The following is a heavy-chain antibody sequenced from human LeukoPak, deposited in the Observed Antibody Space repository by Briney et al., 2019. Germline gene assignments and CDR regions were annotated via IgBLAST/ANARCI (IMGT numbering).Heavy chain of an antibody. CDR1: GWAIRYNY. D-gene: IGHD3-22*01. V-gene: IGHV3-66*01. J-gene: IGHJ4*02. CDR2: IYSGGST. Sequence: PGRTLCNYCETSGWAIRYNYMSWVRQAQGKGLEWVSVIYSGGSTYYADSVKGRFTISRDNSKNTLYLQMNSLRAEDTAVYYCARDWYYYDSSGYFHIDYWGQGTLVTVSS. CDR3: ARDWYYYDSSGYFHIDY.